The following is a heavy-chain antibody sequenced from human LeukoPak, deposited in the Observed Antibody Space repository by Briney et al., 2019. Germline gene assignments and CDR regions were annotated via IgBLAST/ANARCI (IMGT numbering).Heavy chain of an antibody. CDR1: GFAVNSNY. CDR2: IYSAGTT. J-gene: IGHJ4*02. CDR3: AGGVLPYYFDY. D-gene: IGHD3-3*01. Sequence: PGGSLRLSCAASGFAVNSNYMSWVRQAPGKGLEWVSVIYSAGTTFYADSVKDRLSISSDNSKNTLYLHKDNLRAEDKAVYYCAGGVLPYYFDYWGQGTLVTVSA. V-gene: IGHV3-66*01.